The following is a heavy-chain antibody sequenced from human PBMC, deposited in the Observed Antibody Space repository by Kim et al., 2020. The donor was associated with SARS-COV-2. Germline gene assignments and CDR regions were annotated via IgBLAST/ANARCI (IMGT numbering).Heavy chain of an antibody. D-gene: IGHD2-15*01. CDR2: IYADGST. Sequence: GGSLRLSCAASGFTVSSSHMSWVRQAPGKGLEWVSVIYADGSTYYADFVKGRFTISRDNSKNTVFLQMNSLRDDDTAVYSCAREGDAIGYCSGGSCYGDYFDPWGQGTLVTVSS. V-gene: IGHV3-66*02. J-gene: IGHJ5*02. CDR1: GFTVSSSH. CDR3: AREGDAIGYCSGGSCYGDYFDP.